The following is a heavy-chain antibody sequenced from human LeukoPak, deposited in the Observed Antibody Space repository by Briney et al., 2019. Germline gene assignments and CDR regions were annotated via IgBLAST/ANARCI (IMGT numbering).Heavy chain of an antibody. Sequence: RQSPGXXXXWIGYRHSSGTTSYTLSLESRVTISVDTSKNQFSLKLSSVTAADTAVYYCARRFEYSSYRPWGQGTLVTVSS. D-gene: IGHD6-6*01. V-gene: IGHV4-4*08. CDR2: RHSSGTT. CDR3: ARRFEYSSYRP. J-gene: IGHJ5*02.